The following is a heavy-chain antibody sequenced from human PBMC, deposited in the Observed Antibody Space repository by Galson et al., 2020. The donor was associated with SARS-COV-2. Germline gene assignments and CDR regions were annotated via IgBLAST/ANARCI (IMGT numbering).Heavy chain of an antibody. CDR2: VYPSGTT. J-gene: IGHJ2*01. D-gene: IGHD3-22*01. CDR1: GGYITNGNYY. CDR3: ARQGVNMIVLVTVPGWYFDL. V-gene: IGHV4-39*01. Sequence: SETLSLTCTVAGGYITNGNYYWSWVRQHPGRGLEWIGSVYPSGTTYYNPSPKSRVTISVDTSKNQFSLRLDSVTAADTALYYCARQGVNMIVLVTVPGWYFDLWGRGTLVTVSS.